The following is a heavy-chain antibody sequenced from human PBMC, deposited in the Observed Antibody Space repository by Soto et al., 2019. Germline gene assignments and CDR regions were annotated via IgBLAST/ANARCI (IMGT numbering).Heavy chain of an antibody. J-gene: IGHJ4*02. CDR1: GFTFSSYS. V-gene: IGHV3-48*02. CDR3: AREETYYYDSSGYYRHFDY. Sequence: EVQLVESGGGLVQPGGSLRLSCAASGFTFSSYSMNWVRQAPGKGLEWVSYISSSSSTIYYADSVKGRFTISRDNAKNSLYLQMKSLRDEDTAVYYCAREETYYYDSSGYYRHFDYWGQGTLVTVSS. CDR2: ISSSSSTI. D-gene: IGHD3-22*01.